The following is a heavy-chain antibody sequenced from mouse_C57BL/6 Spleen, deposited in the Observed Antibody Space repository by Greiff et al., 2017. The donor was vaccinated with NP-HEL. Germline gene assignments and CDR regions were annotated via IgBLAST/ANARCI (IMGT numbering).Heavy chain of an antibody. J-gene: IGHJ1*03. CDR1: GFTFSSYA. Sequence: EVKLVESGEGLVKPGGSLKLSCAASGFTFSSYAMSWVRQTPEKRLEWVAYISSGGDYIYYADTVKGRFTISRDNARNTLYLQMSSLKSEDTAMYYCTRVDYDVNWYFDVWGTGTTVTVSS. D-gene: IGHD2-4*01. CDR3: TRVDYDVNWYFDV. CDR2: ISSGGDYI. V-gene: IGHV5-9-1*02.